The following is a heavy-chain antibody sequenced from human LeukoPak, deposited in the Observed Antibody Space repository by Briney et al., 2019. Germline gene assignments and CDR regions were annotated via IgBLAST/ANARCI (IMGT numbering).Heavy chain of an antibody. J-gene: IGHJ5*02. V-gene: IGHV3-23*01. CDR3: AKSPIITMVRGVPNWFDT. Sequence: PGGSLRLSCAASGFTFSSYAMSWVRQAPGKGLEWVSAISGSGGSTYYADSVKSRFTISRDNSKNTLYLQMNSLRAEDTAVYYCAKSPIITMVRGVPNWFDTWGQGTLVTVSS. CDR1: GFTFSSYA. CDR2: ISGSGGST. D-gene: IGHD3-10*01.